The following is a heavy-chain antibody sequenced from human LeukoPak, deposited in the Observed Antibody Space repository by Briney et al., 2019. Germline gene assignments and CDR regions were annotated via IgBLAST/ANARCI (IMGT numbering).Heavy chain of an antibody. CDR2: ISPYNGNT. Sequence: ASVKVSCKASGYTFTSYGISWVRQAPGQGLEWMGWISPYNGNTHYRQRFQGRVTMTTDTSTSTAYMELRSLTSDDTAVYYCASGISSWPQDFDYWGQGTLVTVSS. CDR3: ASGISSWPQDFDY. CDR1: GYTFTSYG. J-gene: IGHJ4*02. D-gene: IGHD6-13*01. V-gene: IGHV1-18*01.